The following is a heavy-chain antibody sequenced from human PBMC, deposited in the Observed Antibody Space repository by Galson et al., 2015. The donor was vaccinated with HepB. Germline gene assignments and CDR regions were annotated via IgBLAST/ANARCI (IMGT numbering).Heavy chain of an antibody. D-gene: IGHD4-17*01. CDR3: AKGRLRWYFDL. J-gene: IGHJ2*01. Sequence: SLRLSCAASGFTFSSYAMSWVRQAPGKGLEWVSATSGSGGITKYADSVKGRFTISRDNSKNTLYLQMNSLRAEDTAVYYCAKGRLRWYFDLWGRVTLVTVYS. CDR2: TSGSGGIT. V-gene: IGHV3-23*01. CDR1: GFTFSSYA.